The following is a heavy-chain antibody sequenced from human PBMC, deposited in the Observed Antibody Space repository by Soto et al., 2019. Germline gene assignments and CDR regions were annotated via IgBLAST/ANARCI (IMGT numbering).Heavy chain of an antibody. Sequence: GGSLRLSCAASGFTFSSYGMHWVRQAPGKGLEWVAVIWYDGSNKYYADSVKGRFTISRDNSKNTLYLQMNSLRAEDTAVYYCARDEVDFWSGYSPLYYYYYGMDVWGQGTTVTVSS. D-gene: IGHD3-3*01. CDR2: IWYDGSNK. CDR1: GFTFSSYG. J-gene: IGHJ6*02. V-gene: IGHV3-33*01. CDR3: ARDEVDFWSGYSPLYYYYYGMDV.